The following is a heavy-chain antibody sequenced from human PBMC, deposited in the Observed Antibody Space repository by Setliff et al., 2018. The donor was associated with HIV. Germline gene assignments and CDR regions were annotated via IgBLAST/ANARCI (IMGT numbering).Heavy chain of an antibody. CDR3: ATLQPDSVDV. V-gene: IGHV5-51*01. J-gene: IGHJ6*02. Sequence: GESLKISCKASGYSCTNFWIGWVRQMPGEGLEWMGIVHPGNTETRYSLPFEGQVTISADRSITTAFLQWSSLKASDTAIYYCATLQPDSVDVWGQGTTVTVSS. CDR2: VHPGNTET. CDR1: GYSCTNFW.